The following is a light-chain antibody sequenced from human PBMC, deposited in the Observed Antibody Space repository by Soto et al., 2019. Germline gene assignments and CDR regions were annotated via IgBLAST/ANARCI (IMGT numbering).Light chain of an antibody. V-gene: IGKV3-11*01. CDR3: QQRSNWPPWT. Sequence: EIVLTQSPATLSLSPGERATLSCRASQSVSSYLAWYQQKPGQAPRLLIYDASNRATGIPARFSGXXXXTXXXXTISSLEPEDFAVYYCQQRSNWPPWTFGQGTKVEIK. CDR2: DAS. J-gene: IGKJ1*01. CDR1: QSVSSY.